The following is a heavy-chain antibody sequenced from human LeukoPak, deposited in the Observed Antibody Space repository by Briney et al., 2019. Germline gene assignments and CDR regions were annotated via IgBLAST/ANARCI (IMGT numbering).Heavy chain of an antibody. V-gene: IGHV3-23*01. CDR3: AKVYYGSGSYYDY. CDR2: ISGSGGST. Sequence: GGSLRLSRAASGFTFSSYAMSWVRQAPGKGLEWVSAISGSGGSTYYADSVKGRFTISRDNSKNTLYLQMNSLRAEDTAVYYCAKVYYGSGSYYDYWGQGTLVTVSS. J-gene: IGHJ4*02. CDR1: GFTFSSYA. D-gene: IGHD3-10*01.